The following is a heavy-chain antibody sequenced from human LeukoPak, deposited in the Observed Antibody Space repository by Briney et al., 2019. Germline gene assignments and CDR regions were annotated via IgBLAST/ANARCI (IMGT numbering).Heavy chain of an antibody. D-gene: IGHD3-22*01. Sequence: GGSLRLSCAASGFTFSSYAMHWVCQAPGKGLEWVAVISYDGSNKYYADSVKGRFTISRDNSKNTLYLQMNSLRAEDTAVYYCAVLGSSGSRFDYWGQGTLVTVSS. CDR3: AVLGSSGSRFDY. J-gene: IGHJ4*02. V-gene: IGHV3-30*04. CDR1: GFTFSSYA. CDR2: ISYDGSNK.